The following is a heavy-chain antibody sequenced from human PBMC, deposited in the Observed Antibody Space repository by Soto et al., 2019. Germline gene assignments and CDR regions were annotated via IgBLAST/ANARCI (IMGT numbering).Heavy chain of an antibody. CDR2: IYYSGSI. Sequence: QVQLQESGPGLVKPSQTLSLTCTVSGASINSGDYYWSWIRQPPGKGLEWIGYIYYSGSIYHNPSLKRRVIISVDMPKNQFSLKLSSVTAADTAVYYCATVPTYYYDGSGYANAFDVWGQGTMVTVSS. D-gene: IGHD3-22*01. CDR3: ATVPTYYYDGSGYANAFDV. V-gene: IGHV4-30-4*01. J-gene: IGHJ3*01. CDR1: GASINSGDYY.